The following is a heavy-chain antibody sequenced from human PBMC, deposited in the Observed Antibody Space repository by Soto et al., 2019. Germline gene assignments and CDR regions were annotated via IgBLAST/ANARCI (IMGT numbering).Heavy chain of an antibody. D-gene: IGHD6-19*01. V-gene: IGHV4-31*03. Sequence: SETLSLTCFVSGYSITAGGYYWSWIRHHPGKGLEWIGSFYSSGSIIYNPSRRSRVSISGVTSSNQFSMSLTSVTAADTARYFCARMYSSGSGWFHPWGQGTLVTVSS. CDR3: ARMYSSGSGWFHP. CDR2: FYSSGSI. J-gene: IGHJ5*02. CDR1: GYSITAGGYY.